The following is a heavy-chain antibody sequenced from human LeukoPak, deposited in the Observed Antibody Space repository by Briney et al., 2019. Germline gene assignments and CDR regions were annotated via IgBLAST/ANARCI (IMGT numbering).Heavy chain of an antibody. V-gene: IGHV3-21*01. CDR3: ARDPSNYYDSSGYHDAFDI. J-gene: IGHJ3*02. D-gene: IGHD3-22*01. CDR2: ISSSSSYI. CDR1: GFTFSSYS. Sequence: KPGGSLRLSCAASGFTFSSYSMNWVRQAPGKRLEWVSSISSSSSYIYYADSVKGRFTISRDNAKNSLYLQMNSLRAEDTAVYYCARDPSNYYDSSGYHDAFDIWGQGTMVTVSS.